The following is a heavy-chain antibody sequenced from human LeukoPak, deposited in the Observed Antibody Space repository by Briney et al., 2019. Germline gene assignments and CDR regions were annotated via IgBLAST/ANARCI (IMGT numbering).Heavy chain of an antibody. J-gene: IGHJ4*02. V-gene: IGHV3-23*01. D-gene: IGHD3-22*01. CDR2: ISGSGGNT. CDR1: GFTFSRYA. Sequence: GGSLRLSCAASGFTFSRYAMSWVRQAPGKGLEGVSAISGSGGNTYYADSVKGRFTISRDNSKNTLYLQMNSLRAEDTAVYYCAKDPSLSYDSSGYYYHYWGQGTLVTVSS. CDR3: AKDPSLSYDSSGYYYHY.